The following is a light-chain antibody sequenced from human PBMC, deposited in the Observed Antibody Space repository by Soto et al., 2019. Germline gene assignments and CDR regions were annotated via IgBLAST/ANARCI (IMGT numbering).Light chain of an antibody. J-gene: IGLJ1*01. V-gene: IGLV1-44*01. Sequence: QSVVTRPPSASGTPGQRVTISCSGTTSNIGSNLVSWYQQLPGTAPNLLIHTNNKRPSGVPDRFTGSKSGTSASLAISGLQSEDEADYFCAVWDDSLVIYVFGTATKPTVL. CDR1: TSNIGSNL. CDR2: TNN. CDR3: AVWDDSLVIYV.